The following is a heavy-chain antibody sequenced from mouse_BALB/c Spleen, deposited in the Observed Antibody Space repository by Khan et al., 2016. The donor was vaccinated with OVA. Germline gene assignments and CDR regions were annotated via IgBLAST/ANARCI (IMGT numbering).Heavy chain of an antibody. CDR2: ISYRGST. CDR3: ASELGRYYAMDY. Sequence: EVQLQESGPGLVKPSQSLSLTCTVTGYSITSDYAWNWIRQFPGNKLEWMGYISYRGSTTYNPSLKSRISITRDTSKNQFFLQLHSVTTEDTATYYCASELGRYYAMDYWGQGTSVTVSS. V-gene: IGHV3-2*02. D-gene: IGHD4-1*01. CDR1: GYSITSDYA. J-gene: IGHJ4*01.